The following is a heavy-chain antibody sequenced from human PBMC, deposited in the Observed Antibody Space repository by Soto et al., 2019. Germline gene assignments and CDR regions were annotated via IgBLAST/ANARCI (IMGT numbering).Heavy chain of an antibody. CDR1: GFIFSDAY. CDR3: ARESWSNPDY. D-gene: IGHD1-26*01. CDR2: ISPGGDYT. Sequence: LRLSCAASGFIFSDAYMSWIRQAPGKGLEWISYISPGGDYTKYADSVKGRFTISRDNVKNSMHLQMNSLRADDTAVYYCARESWSNPDYWAQGTLVTVSS. J-gene: IGHJ4*02. V-gene: IGHV3-11*05.